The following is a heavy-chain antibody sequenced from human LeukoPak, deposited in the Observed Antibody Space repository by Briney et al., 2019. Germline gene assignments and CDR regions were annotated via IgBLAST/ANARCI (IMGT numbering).Heavy chain of an antibody. CDR1: GFTFSSYW. J-gene: IGHJ4*02. CDR2: MKKDGSEK. D-gene: IGHD6-19*01. Sequence: PGGSLGLSCAASGFTFSSYWMSWVRQAPGKGLEWVATMKKDGSEKYYVDSVKGRFTISRDNAKSSLYLQMNSLRGDDTAVYYCARDSSGNYWGQGTLVTVSS. CDR3: ARDSSGNY. V-gene: IGHV3-7*01.